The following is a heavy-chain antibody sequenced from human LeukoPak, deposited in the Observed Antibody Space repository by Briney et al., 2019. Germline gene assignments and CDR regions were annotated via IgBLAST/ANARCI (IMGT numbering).Heavy chain of an antibody. Sequence: PSETLSLTCTVSGGSISNYYWTWIRQPPGKGLEWIGYIYYSGSTNYNPSLKSRVIISVDTSKNQLSLKLSSVTAADTAVYYCARGLFGEFYYYYYVDVWGKGTTVTVSS. CDR2: IYYSGST. V-gene: IGHV4-59*01. CDR1: GGSISNYY. D-gene: IGHD3-10*02. J-gene: IGHJ6*03. CDR3: ARGLFGEFYYYYYVDV.